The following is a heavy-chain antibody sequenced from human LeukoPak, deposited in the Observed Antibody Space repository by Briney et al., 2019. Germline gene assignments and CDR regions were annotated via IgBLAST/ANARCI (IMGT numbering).Heavy chain of an antibody. Sequence: SETLSLTCTVSGGSISSYYWSWIRQPPGKGLEWIGRIYTSGSTNYNPSLKSRVTISVDTSKNQFSLKLSSVTAADTAVYYCATSLYSGYDLYYFDYWGQGTLVTVSS. D-gene: IGHD5-12*01. V-gene: IGHV4-4*08. J-gene: IGHJ4*02. CDR2: IYTSGST. CDR1: GGSISSYY. CDR3: ATSLYSGYDLYYFDY.